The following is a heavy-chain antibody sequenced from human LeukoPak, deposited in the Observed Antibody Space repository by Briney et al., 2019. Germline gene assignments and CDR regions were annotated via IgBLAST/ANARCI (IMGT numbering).Heavy chain of an antibody. CDR1: GFTFSSYS. J-gene: IGHJ4*02. Sequence: PGGSLRLSCAVSGFTFSSYSMSWVRQAPGKGLEWVSSISSSSYIYYADSVKGRFTISRDNAKNSLYLQMNSLRAEDTAVYYCAREAGSGPDYWGQGILVTVSS. CDR2: ISSSSYI. V-gene: IGHV3-21*01. D-gene: IGHD3-10*01. CDR3: AREAGSGPDY.